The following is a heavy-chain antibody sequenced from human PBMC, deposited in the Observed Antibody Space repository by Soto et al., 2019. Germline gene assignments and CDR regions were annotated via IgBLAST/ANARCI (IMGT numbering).Heavy chain of an antibody. CDR3: AADRFIAVAGLNNWFDP. CDR1: GYTFTSYG. D-gene: IGHD6-19*01. CDR2: ISAYNGNT. Sequence: ASVKVSCKASGYTFTSYGISWVRQAPGQGLEWMGWISAYNGNTNYAQKLQGRVTMTTDTSTSTAYMELRSLRSEDTAVYYCAADRFIAVAGLNNWFDPWGKGTLVTVSS. J-gene: IGHJ5*02. V-gene: IGHV1-18*01.